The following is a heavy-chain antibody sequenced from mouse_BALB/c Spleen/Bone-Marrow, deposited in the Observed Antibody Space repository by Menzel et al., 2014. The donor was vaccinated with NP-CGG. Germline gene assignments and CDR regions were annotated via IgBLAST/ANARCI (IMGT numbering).Heavy chain of an antibody. J-gene: IGHJ2*01. CDR1: GFTFTDYY. V-gene: IGHV7-3*02. CDR2: IRNKANGYTT. CDR3: ARDKGRVFFDY. Sequence: EVKLMESGGGLVQPGGSLRLSCATSGFTFTDYYMNWVRQPPGKGLEWLGFIRNKANGYTTEYSASVKSRFTISRDNSQNILYLQMNTLRADDSATYYCARDKGRVFFDYWGQGTTLTVSS.